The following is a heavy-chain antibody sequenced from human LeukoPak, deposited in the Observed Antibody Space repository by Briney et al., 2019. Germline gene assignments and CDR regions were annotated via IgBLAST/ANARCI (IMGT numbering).Heavy chain of an antibody. J-gene: IGHJ4*02. Sequence: SETLSLTCTVSGGSVSSSDYYWSWIRQPPGKGLEWIGYMYYTGSTNYNPSLKSRVTISIGTSKNQFALNLRSVTAADTAVYYCARVLYDSSGYYYFFDYWGQGTLVTVSS. V-gene: IGHV4-61*08. CDR2: MYYTGST. CDR3: ARVLYDSSGYYYFFDY. D-gene: IGHD3-22*01. CDR1: GGSVSSSDYY.